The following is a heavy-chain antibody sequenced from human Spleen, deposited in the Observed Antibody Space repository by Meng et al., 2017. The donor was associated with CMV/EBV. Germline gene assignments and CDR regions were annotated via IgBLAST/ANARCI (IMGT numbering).Heavy chain of an antibody. D-gene: IGHD3-3*01. CDR1: GGSISTSSYY. CDR2: ISYSGST. Sequence: SETLSLTCTVSGGSISTSSYYWGWIRQPPGKGLEWIGSISYSGSTYYTPSLKSRVTISLDMSKNQVSLKLSSVTAADTALYYCARDQRAYDFWSGYFYWGQGTLVTVSS. J-gene: IGHJ4*02. CDR3: ARDQRAYDFWSGYFY. V-gene: IGHV4-39*07.